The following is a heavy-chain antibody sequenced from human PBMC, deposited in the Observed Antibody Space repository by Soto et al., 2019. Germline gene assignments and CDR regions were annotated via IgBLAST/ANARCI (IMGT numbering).Heavy chain of an antibody. CDR2: IYSGGST. J-gene: IGHJ4*02. D-gene: IGHD6-13*01. V-gene: IGHV3-53*02. CDR1: GFTVSNNY. CDR3: ATYSSLDY. Sequence: EVQLVETGGGLIQPGGSLRLSCAASGFTVSNNYMSWVRQAPGKGLEWVSRIYSGGSTYYADSVKGRFTISRDNSKNTLYLQMNSLRAEDTAVYYWATYSSLDYWGQGTLVTVPS.